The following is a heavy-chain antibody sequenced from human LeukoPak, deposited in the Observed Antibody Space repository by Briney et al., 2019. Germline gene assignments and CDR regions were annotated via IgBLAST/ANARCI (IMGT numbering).Heavy chain of an antibody. CDR3: ARSSSTILSPFDY. V-gene: IGHV3-21*01. Sequence: GGSLRLSCAASGFTFSSYSMNWVRQAPGKGPEWVSSISSSSSYIYYADSVKGRFTISRDNAKNSLYLQMNSLRAEDTAVYYCARSSSTILSPFDYWGQGTLVTVSS. J-gene: IGHJ4*02. CDR2: ISSSSSYI. CDR1: GFTFSSYS. D-gene: IGHD2-2*01.